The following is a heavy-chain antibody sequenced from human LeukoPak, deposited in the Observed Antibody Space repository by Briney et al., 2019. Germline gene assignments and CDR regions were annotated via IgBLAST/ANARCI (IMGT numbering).Heavy chain of an antibody. CDR1: AGSISSDSYY. D-gene: IGHD2-21*02. J-gene: IGHJ4*02. V-gene: IGHV4-39*07. CDR3: ARTLRTRARGVTKDPFDF. Sequence: PSETLSLTCTVSAGSISSDSYYWGWIRQPPGKGLEWIGTIYYSGNTYYNPSLKSRLTISVDTSKNQFSLKLRSVTAADTALYYCARTLRTRARGVTKDPFDFWGQGTLVTVSS. CDR2: IYYSGNT.